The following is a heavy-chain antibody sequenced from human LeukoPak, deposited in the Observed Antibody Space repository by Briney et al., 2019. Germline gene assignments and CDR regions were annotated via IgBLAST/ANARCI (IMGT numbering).Heavy chain of an antibody. D-gene: IGHD3-22*01. CDR1: GYTFTSYY. J-gene: IGHJ3*02. CDR2: INPSGGST. CDR3: ARDTFSDYYDSSGPSFDI. Sequence: ASVKVSCKASGYTFTSYYMHWVRQAPGQGLEWMGIINPSGGSTSYAQKFQGRVTMTRDTSTSTVYMELSSLRSEDTAVYYCARDTFSDYYDSSGPSFDIWGQGTMVTVSS. V-gene: IGHV1-46*01.